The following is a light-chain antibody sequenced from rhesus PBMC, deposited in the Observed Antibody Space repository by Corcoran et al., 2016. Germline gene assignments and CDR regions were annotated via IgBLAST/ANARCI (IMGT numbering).Light chain of an antibody. CDR3: QQHNSYPLT. CDR1: QGISRW. Sequence: DIQMTQSPSSLSASVGDRVTITCQASQGISRWLAWYQKKPGKAPKLLIYAASRLQSGVPSRFSGSGSGTDFTPTISSRQPEEFATYYCQQHNSYPLTFGGGTKVEIK. CDR2: AAS. J-gene: IGKJ4*01. V-gene: IGKV1-33*02.